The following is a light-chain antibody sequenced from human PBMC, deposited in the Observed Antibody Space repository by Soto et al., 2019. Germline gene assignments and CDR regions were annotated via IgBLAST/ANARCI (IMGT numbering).Light chain of an antibody. Sequence: QSALTQPASVSGSPGQSITISCTGTSTDVGTYDYVSWYQQHPGKAPKLMTFDVSNRPSGVSNRFSGSKSGNTASLTISGLQAEDEADYYCSSFTSSSTLVFGGGTKVTVL. CDR1: STDVGTYDY. CDR2: DVS. CDR3: SSFTSSSTLV. V-gene: IGLV2-14*01. J-gene: IGLJ2*01.